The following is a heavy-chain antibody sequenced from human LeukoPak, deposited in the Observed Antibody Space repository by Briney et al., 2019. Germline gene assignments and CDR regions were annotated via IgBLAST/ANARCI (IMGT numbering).Heavy chain of an antibody. CDR3: ARHVLTGYYPHCHYYYMDV. J-gene: IGHJ6*03. Sequence: SETLSLTCTVSGGSISSYYWSWIRQPPGKGLEWIGYIYYSGSTNYNPSLKSRVTISVDTSKNQFSLKLSSVTAADTAVYYCARHVLTGYYPHCHYYYMDVWGKGTTVTVSS. CDR1: GGSISSYY. V-gene: IGHV4-59*08. CDR2: IYYSGST. D-gene: IGHD3-9*01.